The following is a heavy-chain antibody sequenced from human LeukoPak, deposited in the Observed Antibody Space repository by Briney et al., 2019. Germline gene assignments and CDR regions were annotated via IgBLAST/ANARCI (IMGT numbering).Heavy chain of an antibody. CDR3: ASTSKRSRRAY. CDR1: GGSFSGYY. Sequence: SETLSLTCAVYGGSFSGYYWSWIRQPPGKGLEWIGEINHSGSTNYNPSLKSRVTISVDTSKNQFSLKLSSVTAADTAVYYCASTSKRSRRAYWGQGTLVTVSS. J-gene: IGHJ4*02. CDR2: INHSGST. D-gene: IGHD1-26*01. V-gene: IGHV4-34*01.